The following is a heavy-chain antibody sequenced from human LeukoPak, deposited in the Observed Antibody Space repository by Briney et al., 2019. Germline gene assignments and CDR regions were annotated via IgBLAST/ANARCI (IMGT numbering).Heavy chain of an antibody. CDR3: ARSGSSWYDWFDP. V-gene: IGHV4-34*01. CDR2: TNHSGST. D-gene: IGHD6-13*01. J-gene: IGHJ5*02. CDR1: GGSFSGYY. Sequence: SETLSLTCAVYGGSFSGYYWSWIRQPPGKGLEWIGETNHSGSTNYNPSLKSRVTISVDTSKNQFSLKLSSVTAADTAVYYCARSGSSWYDWFDPWGQGTLVTVSS.